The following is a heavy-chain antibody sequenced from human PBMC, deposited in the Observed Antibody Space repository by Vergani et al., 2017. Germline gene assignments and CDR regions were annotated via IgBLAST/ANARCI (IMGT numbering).Heavy chain of an antibody. CDR1: GGSFSGYY. Sequence: QVQLQQWGAGLLKPSETLSLTCAVYGGSFSGYYWSWIRQPPGKGLEWIGEINHSGSTNYNPSLKSRVTISVDTSKNQFSLKLSSVTAADAAVYYCARRPGRYRSSTSCPRRGAFDLWGQGTMVCVSS. D-gene: IGHD2-2*01. J-gene: IGHJ3*01. CDR3: ARRPGRYRSSTSCPRRGAFDL. CDR2: INHSGST. V-gene: IGHV4-34*01.